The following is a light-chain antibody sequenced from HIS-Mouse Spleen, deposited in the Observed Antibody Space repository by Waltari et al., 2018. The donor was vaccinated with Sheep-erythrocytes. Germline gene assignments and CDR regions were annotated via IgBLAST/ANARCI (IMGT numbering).Light chain of an antibody. CDR1: QGISSY. V-gene: IGKV1-8*01. Sequence: AIRMTQSPSSLPASTGDRVTITCRASQGISSYLSLYQQKPGKAPKLRIYAASTLQSGVPSRFSGSGSGTDVTLTISCLQSEDFATYYCQQYYSYPYTFGQGTKLEIK. CDR2: AAS. J-gene: IGKJ2*01. CDR3: QQYYSYPYT.